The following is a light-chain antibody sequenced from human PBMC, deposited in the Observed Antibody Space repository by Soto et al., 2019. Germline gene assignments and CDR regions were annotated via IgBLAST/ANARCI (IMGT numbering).Light chain of an antibody. V-gene: IGKV3-15*01. CDR3: QQYSNWPIT. CDR2: GAS. Sequence: EIVMTQSPATLSVSPGERATLSCRASQSVSSLAWYQQKPGQAPRLLIYGASTRATGIPARFSSSGSETEFTLTISGLQSEDFAVYHCQQYSNWPITFGQGTRLEIK. J-gene: IGKJ5*01. CDR1: QSVSS.